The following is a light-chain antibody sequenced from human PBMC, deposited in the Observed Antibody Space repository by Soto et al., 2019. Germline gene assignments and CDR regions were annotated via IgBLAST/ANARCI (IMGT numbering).Light chain of an antibody. Sequence: DIRMPQSPFSLSSYAGARVTITCRASQSIDSYLNWYQQKPGTAPTLLISGASSLRSGVPSRFSGSGSGTDFTLTINSLQPEDFALYYCQQQYNWPPTFGQGTKLDI. CDR1: QSIDSY. J-gene: IGKJ1*01. CDR3: QQQYNWPPT. V-gene: IGKV1-39*01. CDR2: GAS.